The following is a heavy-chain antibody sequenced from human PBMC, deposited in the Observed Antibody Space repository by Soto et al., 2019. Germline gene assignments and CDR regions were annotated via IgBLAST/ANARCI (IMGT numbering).Heavy chain of an antibody. CDR3: ARRGSESGYSGYDYYYYMDV. CDR1: GYSFTSYW. V-gene: IGHV5-51*01. J-gene: IGHJ6*03. Sequence: GESLKISCKGSGYSFTSYWIGWVRQMPGKGLEWMGIIYPGDSDTRYSPSFQGQVTISADKSISTAYLQWSSLKASDTAMYYCARRGSESGYSGYDYYYYMDVWGKGTTVTVSS. D-gene: IGHD5-12*01. CDR2: IYPGDSDT.